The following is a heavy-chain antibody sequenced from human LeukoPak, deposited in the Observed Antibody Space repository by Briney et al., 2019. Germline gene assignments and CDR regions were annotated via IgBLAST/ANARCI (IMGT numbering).Heavy chain of an antibody. CDR2: ISWDGGST. Sequence: GGSLRLSCAASGFTVSGNYMSWVRQAPGKGLEWVSLISWDGGSTYYADSVKGRFTISRDNSKNSLYLQMNSLRAEDTALYYCAKDMAAYYYASGNIDYWGQGTLVTVSS. V-gene: IGHV3-43D*03. CDR3: AKDMAAYYYASGNIDY. J-gene: IGHJ4*02. CDR1: GFTVSGNY. D-gene: IGHD3-10*01.